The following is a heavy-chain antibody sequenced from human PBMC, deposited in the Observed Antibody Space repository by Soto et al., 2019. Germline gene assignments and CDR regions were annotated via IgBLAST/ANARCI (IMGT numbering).Heavy chain of an antibody. CDR3: ARDPCSSTSCQGRDYYYYYMDV. V-gene: IGHV6-1*01. CDR1: GDSVSSNSAA. D-gene: IGHD2-2*01. CDR2: TYYRSKWYN. J-gene: IGHJ6*03. Sequence: QTLSLTCAISGDSVSSNSAAWNWIRQSPSRGLEWLGRTYYRSKWYNDYAVSVKSRITINPDTSKNQFSLQLNSVTPEDTAVYYCARDPCSSTSCQGRDYYYYYMDVWGKGTTVTVSS.